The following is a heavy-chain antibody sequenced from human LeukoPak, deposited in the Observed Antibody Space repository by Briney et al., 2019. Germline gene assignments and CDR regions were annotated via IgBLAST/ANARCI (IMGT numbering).Heavy chain of an antibody. V-gene: IGHV3-21*01. CDR3: ARIGAGSSRDY. CDR2: IVGSSST. D-gene: IGHD6-13*01. J-gene: IGHJ4*02. CDR1: GFTFSNFA. Sequence: GGSLRLSCAASGFTFSNFAMTWVRQSPGKGLEWVSSIVGSSSTYYADSLKGRFTISRDNAKNSLYLQMNSLRAEDTAVYYCARIGAGSSRDYWGQGTLVTVSS.